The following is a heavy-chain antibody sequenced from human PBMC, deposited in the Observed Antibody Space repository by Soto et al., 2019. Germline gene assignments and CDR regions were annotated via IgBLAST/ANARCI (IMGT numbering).Heavy chain of an antibody. CDR3: AREVDCSGSYTPPYYYYYMDV. CDR2: IIPILGIA. V-gene: IGHV1-69*04. D-gene: IGHD3-10*02. J-gene: IGHJ6*03. Sequence: SVKVSCKASGGTFSSYTISWVRQAPGQGLEWMGRIIPILGIANYAQKFQGRVTITADKSTSTAYMELSSLRSEDTAVYYCAREVDCSGSYTPPYYYYYMDVWGKGTTVTV. CDR1: GGTFSSYT.